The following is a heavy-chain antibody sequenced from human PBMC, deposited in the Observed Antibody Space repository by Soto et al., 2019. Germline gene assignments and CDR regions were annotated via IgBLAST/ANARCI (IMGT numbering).Heavy chain of an antibody. CDR1: GGSFSGYY. CDR2: INHSGST. V-gene: IGHV4-34*01. D-gene: IGHD3-10*01. CDR3: ARVLAPLAMVRGALGY. J-gene: IGHJ4*02. Sequence: SETLSLTCAVYGGSFSGYYWSWIRQPPGKGLEWIGEINHSGSTNYNPSLKSRVTISVDTSKNQFSLKLSSVTAADAAVYYCARVLAPLAMVRGALGYWGQGTLVTVSS.